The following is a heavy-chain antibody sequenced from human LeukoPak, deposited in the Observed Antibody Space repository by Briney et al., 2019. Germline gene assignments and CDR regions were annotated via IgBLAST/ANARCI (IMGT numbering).Heavy chain of an antibody. V-gene: IGHV3-21*01. CDR2: ISSSSSYI. CDR3: ARGGGTNYYDSSGFPH. Sequence: PGGSLRLSCAASGFTFSSYSMNWVRQAPGKGLEWVSSISSSSSYIYYADSVKGRFTISRDNAKNSLYLQMNSLRAEDTAVYYCARGGGTNYYDSSGFPHWGQGTLVTVSS. J-gene: IGHJ4*02. CDR1: GFTFSSYS. D-gene: IGHD3-22*01.